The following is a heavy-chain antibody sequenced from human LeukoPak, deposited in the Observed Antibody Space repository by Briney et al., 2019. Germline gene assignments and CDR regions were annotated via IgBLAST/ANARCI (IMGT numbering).Heavy chain of an antibody. CDR3: ARDLRDGYNPPQIVDY. CDR1: GFTFSSYS. Sequence: GGSLRLSCAASGFTFSSYSMNWVRRAPGKGLEWVSYISSSSSTIYYADSVKGRFTISRDNAKNSLYLQMNSLRAEDTAVYYCARDLRDGYNPPQIVDYWGQGTLVTVSS. CDR2: ISSSSSTI. D-gene: IGHD5-24*01. J-gene: IGHJ4*02. V-gene: IGHV3-48*01.